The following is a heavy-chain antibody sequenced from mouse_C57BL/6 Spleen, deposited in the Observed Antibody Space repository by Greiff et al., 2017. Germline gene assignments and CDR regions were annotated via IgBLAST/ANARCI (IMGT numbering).Heavy chain of an antibody. CDR1: GYTFTDYN. CDR3: ASGRLGFAY. Sequence: VHVKQSGPELVKPGASVKIPCKASGYTFTDYNMDWVKQSHGKSLEWIGDINPNNGGTIYNQKFKGKATLTVDKSSSTAYMELRSLTSEDTAVYYCASGRLGFAYWGQGTLVTVSA. CDR2: INPNNGGT. D-gene: IGHD2-4*01. V-gene: IGHV1-18*01. J-gene: IGHJ3*01.